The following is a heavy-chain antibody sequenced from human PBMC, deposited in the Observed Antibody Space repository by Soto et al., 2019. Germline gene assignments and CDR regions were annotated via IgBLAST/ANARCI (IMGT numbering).Heavy chain of an antibody. D-gene: IGHD3-3*01. CDR2: LNHRGRT. CDR3: AGGYDIRYY. Sequence: VYYWSCRGNCCPCHRQHPGKGLDWIGELNHRGRTNNNPSLKSRVTISVDTSKNQFSLKLSSVTAADTAVYYCAGGYDIRYY. CDR1: YWSCRGNC. V-gene: IGHV4-34*01. J-gene: IGHJ6*03.